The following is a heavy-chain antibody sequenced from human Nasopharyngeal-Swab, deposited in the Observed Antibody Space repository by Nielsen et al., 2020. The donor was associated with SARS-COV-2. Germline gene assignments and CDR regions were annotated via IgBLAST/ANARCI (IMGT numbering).Heavy chain of an antibody. CDR2: VVYSGRT. J-gene: IGHJ4*02. Sequence: SETLSLTCTVSGDSINSHFWSWIRQPPGKGLEWIGYVVYSGRTNYNPSLKSRVTISVATSKDQFSLKLNSVTAADTAMYFCARTTTTTPFDSWGQGTLVAVSS. D-gene: IGHD1-1*01. CDR1: GDSINSHF. V-gene: IGHV4-59*11. CDR3: ARTTTTTPFDS.